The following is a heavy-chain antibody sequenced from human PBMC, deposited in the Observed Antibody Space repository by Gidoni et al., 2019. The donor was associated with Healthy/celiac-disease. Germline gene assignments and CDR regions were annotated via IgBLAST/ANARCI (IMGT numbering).Heavy chain of an antibody. J-gene: IGHJ4*02. CDR2: IKHSGST. V-gene: IGHV4-34*01. CDR3: ARYLGYSSSWYGQ. CDR1: GGSFSGYY. D-gene: IGHD6-13*01. Sequence: QVQLQQWGAGLLKPSETLSLTCAVYGGSFSGYYWSWIRQPPGKGLEWIGEIKHSGSTNYNPSLKSRVTISVDTSKNQFSLKLSSVTAADTAVYYCARYLGYSSSWYGQWGQGTLVTVSS.